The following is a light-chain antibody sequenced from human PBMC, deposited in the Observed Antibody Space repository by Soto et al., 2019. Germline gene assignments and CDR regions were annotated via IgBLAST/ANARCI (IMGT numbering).Light chain of an antibody. J-gene: IGKJ4*01. CDR2: DAS. CDR1: QSVSSY. Sequence: EIVLTQSPATLSLSPGERATLSCRASQSVSSYLAGYQLKPGQAPRLLIYDASNRATGIPARFSGSGSGTDFTLTISSLEPEDSAVYSCEQRSNWPLTFGGGTKVESK. V-gene: IGKV3-11*01. CDR3: EQRSNWPLT.